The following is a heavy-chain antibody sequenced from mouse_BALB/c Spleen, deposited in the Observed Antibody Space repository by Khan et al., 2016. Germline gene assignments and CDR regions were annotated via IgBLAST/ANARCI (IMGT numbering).Heavy chain of an antibody. CDR2: IDPENGDT. CDR1: VFNIKDYY. J-gene: IGHJ2*01. V-gene: IGHV14-4*02. Sequence: VQLQQSGAELVRSGASVKLSCTAAVFNIKDYYMHWVKQRPEQGLEWIGWIDPENGDTEYAPKFQGKATMTADTSSNAAYLQFSSLTSEDSAVYYSNAICYGSDVYFDYWGQGTTLTVSS. CDR3: NAICYGSDVYFDY. D-gene: IGHD1-1*01.